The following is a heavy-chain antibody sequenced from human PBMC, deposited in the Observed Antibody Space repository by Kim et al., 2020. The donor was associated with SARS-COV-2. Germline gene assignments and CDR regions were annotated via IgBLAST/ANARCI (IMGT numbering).Heavy chain of an antibody. CDR1: GFTFRDYA. CDR2: ISGNNGHI. V-gene: IGHV3-9*01. D-gene: IGHD2-15*01. Sequence: GGSLRLSCAASGFTFRDYAMHWVRQAPGKGLEWVSGISGNNGHIDYADSVRGRFTISRDNAKNSLYLQINSLRVEDTALYYCAKEGTLPTAATSSYFQH. CDR3: AKEGTLPTAATSSYFQH. J-gene: IGHJ1*01.